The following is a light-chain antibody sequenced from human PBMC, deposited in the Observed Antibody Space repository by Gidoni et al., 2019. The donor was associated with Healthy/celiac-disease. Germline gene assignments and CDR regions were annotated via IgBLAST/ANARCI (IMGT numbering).Light chain of an antibody. CDR1: QLGDKY. Sequence: SYELTQPPSVSVSPGQTASITCSGDQLGDKYACWYQQKPGQSPVLVIYQDSKRPSGTPERFSGSNSGNTATLTISGTRAMDEADYYCQAWDSSTVVFGGGTKLTGL. CDR2: QDS. J-gene: IGLJ2*01. V-gene: IGLV3-1*01. CDR3: QAWDSSTVV.